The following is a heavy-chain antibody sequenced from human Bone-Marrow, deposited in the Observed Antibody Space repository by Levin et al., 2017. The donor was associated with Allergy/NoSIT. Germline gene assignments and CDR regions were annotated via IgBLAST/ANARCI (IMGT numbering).Heavy chain of an antibody. CDR1: GYTFTAYY. J-gene: IGHJ6*02. D-gene: IGHD1-26*01. Sequence: ASVKVSCKASGYTFTAYYIHWVRQAPGQGLEWMGWINPNSGGTNYAQNFQGRVTMTRDTSISTAYMELSSLRSDDTALYYCARIGQSERVRNYFYYYGMDVWGQGTTVTVCS. CDR2: INPNSGGT. V-gene: IGHV1-2*02. CDR3: ARIGQSERVRNYFYYYGMDV.